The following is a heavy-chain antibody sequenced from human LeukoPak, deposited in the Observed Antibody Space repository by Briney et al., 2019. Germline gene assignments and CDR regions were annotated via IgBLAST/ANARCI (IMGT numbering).Heavy chain of an antibody. V-gene: IGHV6-1*01. D-gene: IGHD2-15*01. CDR1: GDSVSSNSAA. J-gene: IGHJ5*02. CDR2: TYYRPKWYN. Sequence: SQTLSLTCAISGDSVSSNSAAWNWIRQSPSRGLEWLGRTYYRPKWYNDYAVSVKSRITINPDTSKNQFSLKLSSVTAADTAVYYCARGAVVVAATRFDPWGQGTLVTVSS. CDR3: ARGAVVVAATRFDP.